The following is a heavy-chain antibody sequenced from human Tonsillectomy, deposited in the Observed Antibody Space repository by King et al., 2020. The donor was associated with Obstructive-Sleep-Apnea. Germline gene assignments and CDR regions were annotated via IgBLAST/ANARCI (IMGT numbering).Heavy chain of an antibody. CDR3: SRAGHGGAVAGTRLFYYTGMDV. D-gene: IGHD6-19*01. CDR2: VTTAGDT. J-gene: IGHJ6*02. Sequence: VQLVESGGGLVQPGGSLRLSCAASGFTFSSYDMHWVRQATGKGLEWVSVVTTAGDTYYSASVKGRFTISRENAKSSLYLQMNSLGAGDTAVYFCSRAGHGGAVAGTRLFYYTGMDVWGQGTTVTVSS. V-gene: IGHV3-13*04. CDR1: GFTFSSYD.